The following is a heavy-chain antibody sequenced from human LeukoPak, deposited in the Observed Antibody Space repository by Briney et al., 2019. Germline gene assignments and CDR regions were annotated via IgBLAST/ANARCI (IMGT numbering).Heavy chain of an antibody. CDR1: GFTFSSYS. J-gene: IGHJ6*03. V-gene: IGHV3-48*01. CDR3: AKKGASGYYYYYMDV. D-gene: IGHD3-10*01. CDR2: ISSSSSTI. Sequence: GGSLRLSCAASGFTFSSYSMNWVRQAPGKGLEWVSYISSSSSTIYYADSVKGRFTISRDNSKNTLYLQMSSLRAEDTAVYYCAKKGASGYYYYYMDVWGKGTTVTVSS.